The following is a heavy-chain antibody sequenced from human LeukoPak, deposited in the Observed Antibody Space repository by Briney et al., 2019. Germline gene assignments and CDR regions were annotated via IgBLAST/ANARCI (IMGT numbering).Heavy chain of an antibody. D-gene: IGHD6-13*01. CDR3: AKAYTRSWYAAFDI. CDR1: GFALSHYA. CDR2: ITDSGGAT. Sequence: PWGALRLSLAASGFALSHYAIRWVRQGPGKGGEWGSAITDSGGATYYADSVKGRFTISRDNSKNTLYLQMNSLRGDDTAIYYCAKAYTRSWYAAFDIWGQGTMVTISS. J-gene: IGHJ3*02. V-gene: IGHV3-23*01.